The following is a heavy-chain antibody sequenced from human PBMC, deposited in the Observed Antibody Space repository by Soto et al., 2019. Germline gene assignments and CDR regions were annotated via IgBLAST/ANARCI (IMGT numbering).Heavy chain of an antibody. CDR2: ISAYNGNT. CDR1: GISFINHY. V-gene: IGHV1-18*04. J-gene: IGHJ4*02. CDR3: ARDAPPADY. Sequence: ASVKVSCKASGISFINHYVHWVRQAPGQGLEWMGWISAYNGNTNYAQKLQGRVTMTTDTSTSTAYMELRSLRSDDTAVYYCARDAPPADYWGQGTLVTVSS.